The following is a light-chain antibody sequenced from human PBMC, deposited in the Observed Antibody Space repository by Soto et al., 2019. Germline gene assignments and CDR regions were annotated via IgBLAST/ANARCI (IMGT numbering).Light chain of an antibody. Sequence: DSQMTQSPSTLSASVGDRGTIACRASKSISYYLACYQQKPGKSPKLLIYKASSLESGVPSRFSGSGSGTELTLTISSLQPDDFATYYCQHYNSYSWTFGQGTKEEIK. V-gene: IGKV1-5*03. CDR1: KSISYY. CDR3: QHYNSYSWT. J-gene: IGKJ1*01. CDR2: KAS.